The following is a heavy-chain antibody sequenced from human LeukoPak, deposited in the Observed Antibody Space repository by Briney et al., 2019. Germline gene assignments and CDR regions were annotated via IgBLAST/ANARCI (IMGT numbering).Heavy chain of an antibody. J-gene: IGHJ4*02. V-gene: IGHV4-59*08. CDR1: GGSISNYY. Sequence: SETLSLTCTVSGGSISNYYWSWIRQPPGKGLEWIGYIDHSGSTKFNPSLESRVTLSVDTSKSHFSLKLTSVTAADTAVYYCARGIEYSDYWGQGTLVTVSS. CDR2: IDHSGST. D-gene: IGHD2-15*01. CDR3: ARGIEYSDY.